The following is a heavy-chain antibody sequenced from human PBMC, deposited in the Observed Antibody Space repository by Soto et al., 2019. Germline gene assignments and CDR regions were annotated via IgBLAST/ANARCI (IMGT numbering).Heavy chain of an antibody. CDR3: ASKTIDDFDY. CDR2: IRSDGAVR. D-gene: IGHD3-3*01. J-gene: IGHJ4*02. V-gene: IGHV3-33*01. CDR1: GFTFKNYD. Sequence: GGSLRLSCAASGFTFKNYDMHWVRQAPGKGLEWVAVIRSDGAVRNYADSVKGRFTISRDNSKSILYLEMNSLRAEDTALYYCASKTIDDFDYWGQGTLVTVSS.